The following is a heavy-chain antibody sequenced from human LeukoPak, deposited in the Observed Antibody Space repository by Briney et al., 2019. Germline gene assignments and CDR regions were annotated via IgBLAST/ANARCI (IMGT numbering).Heavy chain of an antibody. V-gene: IGHV1-69*01. CDR2: IIPIFGTA. D-gene: IGHD5-18*01. Sequence: ASVKVSCKASGGTFSSDAISWVRQAPGQWLEWMGGIIPIFGTANYAQKFQGRVTITADESTSTAYMELSSLRSEDTAVYYCATRGYSYGYNYYGMDVWGQGTTVTVSS. J-gene: IGHJ6*02. CDR1: GGTFSSDA. CDR3: ATRGYSYGYNYYGMDV.